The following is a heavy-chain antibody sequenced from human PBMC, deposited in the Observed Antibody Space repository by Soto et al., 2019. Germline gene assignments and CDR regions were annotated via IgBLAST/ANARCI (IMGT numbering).Heavy chain of an antibody. D-gene: IGHD2-15*01. CDR1: GGSISSGDYY. Sequence: SETLSLTCTVSGGSISSGDYYWSWIRQPPGKGLEWIGYIYYSGSTYYNPSLKSRVTISVDMSKNQFSLKLSSVTAADTAVYYCARQDRVVAEGRWFDPWGQGTRVTVSS. J-gene: IGHJ5*02. V-gene: IGHV4-30-4*01. CDR2: IYYSGST. CDR3: ARQDRVVAEGRWFDP.